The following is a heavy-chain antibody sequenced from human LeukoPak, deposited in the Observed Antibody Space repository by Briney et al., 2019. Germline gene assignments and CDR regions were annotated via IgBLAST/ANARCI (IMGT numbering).Heavy chain of an antibody. J-gene: IGHJ4*02. D-gene: IGHD5-24*01. Sequence: GGSLRLSCAASGFTFSNAWMSWVRQAPGKGLEWDGRIKSKTDGGTTDYAAPVKGRFTVSRDDSQNSLYLQMNSLKIEDTAVYYCVRDGGSRHFDYWGQGTLVTVSS. CDR3: VRDGGSRHFDY. CDR1: GFTFSNAW. CDR2: IKSKTDGGTT. V-gene: IGHV3-15*01.